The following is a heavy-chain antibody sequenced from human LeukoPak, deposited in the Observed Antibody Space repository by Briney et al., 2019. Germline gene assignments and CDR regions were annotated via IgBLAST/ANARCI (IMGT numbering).Heavy chain of an antibody. CDR1: GFTLSSYA. Sequence: PGGSLRLSCAASGFTLSSYAMSWVRQAAGKGLEWVSGVTGSGGSTNYADPGEGRFTISRDNSKNTLYLQMNSLRAEDTAVYYCAKEREYSTSWNYFDYWGQGTLVTVSS. CDR2: VTGSGGST. V-gene: IGHV3-23*01. D-gene: IGHD6-13*01. CDR3: AKEREYSTSWNYFDY. J-gene: IGHJ4*02.